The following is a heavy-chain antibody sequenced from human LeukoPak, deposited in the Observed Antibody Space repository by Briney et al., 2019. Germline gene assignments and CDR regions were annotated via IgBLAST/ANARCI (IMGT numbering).Heavy chain of an antibody. J-gene: IGHJ6*02. CDR2: VTYSGAPT. CDR3: AKGLQRTPYYYCGMDV. V-gene: IGHV3-23*01. CDR1: GFTFSDYA. D-gene: IGHD2-2*01. Sequence: GGSLRLSCAASGFTFSDYAMSWVRRAPGKGLEWVSAVTYSGAPTYYADSVKGRFTISRDTPKNTLYLQMNSLRVEDTAVYYCAKGLQRTPYYYCGMDVWGQGTTVTVSS.